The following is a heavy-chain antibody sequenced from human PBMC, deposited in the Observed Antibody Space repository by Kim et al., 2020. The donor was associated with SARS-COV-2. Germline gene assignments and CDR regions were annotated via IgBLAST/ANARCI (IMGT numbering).Heavy chain of an antibody. J-gene: IGHJ2*01. CDR2: IFGSGSGT. D-gene: IGHD4-17*01. Sequence: GGSLRLSCAASGFTNSAMSWVRQAPGKGLEWVSGIFGSGSGTYYADSVKGRFTISRDNSQSTLYLQMNNLRAEDTAVYYCARHLHMTTVTFYWYFDLWGRGTLVTVSS. CDR3: ARHLHMTTVTFYWYFDL. V-gene: IGHV3-23*01. CDR1: GFTNSA.